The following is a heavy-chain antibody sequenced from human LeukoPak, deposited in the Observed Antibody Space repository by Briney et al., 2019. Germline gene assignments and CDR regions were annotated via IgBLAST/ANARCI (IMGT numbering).Heavy chain of an antibody. D-gene: IGHD3-22*01. CDR3: ARVLSWGYYYDSSGYYY. CDR1: GFTFSSYE. Sequence: GGSLRLSCAAPGFTFSSYEMNWVRQAPGKGLEWVSYISSSGSTIYYADSVKGRFTISRDNAKNSLYLQMNSLRAEDTAVYYCARVLSWGYYYDSSGYYYWGQGTLVTVSS. J-gene: IGHJ4*02. CDR2: ISSSGSTI. V-gene: IGHV3-48*03.